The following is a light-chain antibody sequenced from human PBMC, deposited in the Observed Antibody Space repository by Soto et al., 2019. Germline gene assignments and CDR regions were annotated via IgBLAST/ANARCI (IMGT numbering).Light chain of an antibody. CDR2: GDD. J-gene: IGLJ3*02. CDR3: AAWDDSLSGGV. V-gene: IGLV1-44*01. CDR1: SSNIGSNS. Sequence: QSVLTQPPSASGTPGQRVTISCSGSSSNIGSNSANWYQQLPGTAPKLLIYGDDQRPSGVPHRFSGSKSGTSASLAISGLQSEDEADYYCAAWDDSLSGGVFGGGTKLTVL.